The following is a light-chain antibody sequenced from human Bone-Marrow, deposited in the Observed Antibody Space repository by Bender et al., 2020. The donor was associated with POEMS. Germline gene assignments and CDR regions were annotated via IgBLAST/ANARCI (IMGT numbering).Light chain of an antibody. CDR2: DVS. V-gene: IGLV2-23*02. CDR1: SSDVGTYNL. J-gene: IGLJ2*01. CDR3: CSDTGSSTVV. Sequence: QSALTQPASVSGSPGQSITISCTGTSSDVGTYNLVSWYQQHPGNAPKLMIYDVSQRPSGVSNRFSGSESGDSASLTSSGLQAEDEADYYCCSDTGSSTVVFGGGTTVTVL.